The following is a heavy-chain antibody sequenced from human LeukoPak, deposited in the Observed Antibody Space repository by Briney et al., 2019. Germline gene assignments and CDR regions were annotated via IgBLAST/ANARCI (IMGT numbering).Heavy chain of an antibody. Sequence: GGSLRLSCAASGFAFSTYWMYWVRQAPGKGLVWVSRIKPDGSSTSYADSVKGRFTISRDNAKNTLYLQMNSLRAEDTAVYYCAKDRVTAAGYYFDYWGQGTLVTVSS. J-gene: IGHJ4*02. CDR2: IKPDGSST. CDR3: AKDRVTAAGYYFDY. V-gene: IGHV3-74*01. CDR1: GFAFSTYW. D-gene: IGHD6-13*01.